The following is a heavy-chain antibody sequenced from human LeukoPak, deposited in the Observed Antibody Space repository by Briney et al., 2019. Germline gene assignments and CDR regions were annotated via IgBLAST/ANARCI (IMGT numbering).Heavy chain of an antibody. V-gene: IGHV3-48*01. CDR2: ISSSSSTI. Sequence: GGSLRLSCAASGFTFSSYSMNWVRQAPGKGLEWVSYISSSSSTIYYADSVKGRFTISRDNAKNSLYLQMNSLRAEDTAVYYCAKERGRSWLLPDWYFDVWGRGTLVSVSS. J-gene: IGHJ2*01. D-gene: IGHD3-22*01. CDR1: GFTFSSYS. CDR3: AKERGRSWLLPDWYFDV.